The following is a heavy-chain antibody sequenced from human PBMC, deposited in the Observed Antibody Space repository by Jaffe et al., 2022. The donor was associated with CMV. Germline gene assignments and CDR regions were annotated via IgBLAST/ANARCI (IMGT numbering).Heavy chain of an antibody. V-gene: IGHV3-7*01. CDR2: IKQDGSAN. J-gene: IGHJ4*02. D-gene: IGHD3-10*01. CDR3: ARRRGKQWLDY. CDR1: GFTFSDYW. Sequence: EVQLVESGGGLVQPGGSLRLSCAASGFTFSDYWMTWVRQPPGRGLQWVANIKQDGSANYYADSVKGRSTISRDNAKKSLYLQMDSLRVEDTAVYYCARRRGKQWLDYWGQGTLVTVSS.